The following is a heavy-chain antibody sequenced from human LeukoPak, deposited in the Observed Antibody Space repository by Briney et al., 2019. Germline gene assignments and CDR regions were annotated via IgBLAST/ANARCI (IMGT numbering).Heavy chain of an antibody. CDR1: GGTFSNYA. CDR3: ARDLVGSAISYSSGAWDY. V-gene: IGHV1-69*13. CDR2: IIPLFGSA. J-gene: IGHJ4*02. D-gene: IGHD3-10*01. Sequence: ASVKVSCRASGGTFSNYAISWVRQAPGQGLEWMGGIIPLFGSADYAQKFQGRVTFTADESTSTAYMELSSLRPEDTAVYYCARDLVGSAISYSSGAWDYWGQGTLVTVSS.